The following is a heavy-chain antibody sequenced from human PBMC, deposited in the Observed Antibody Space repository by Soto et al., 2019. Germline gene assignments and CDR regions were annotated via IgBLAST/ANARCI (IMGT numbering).Heavy chain of an antibody. CDR1: GFTFSTYS. D-gene: IGHD5-12*01. CDR3: AQGTGYDFFEWFDP. CDR2: VSGSGDNT. Sequence: GSLRLSCAASGFTFSTYSMSWVRQAPGKGLEWVSTVSGSGDNTYYADSVKGRFTISRDNSKNTLYLQMNSLRAEDTAVYYCAQGTGYDFFEWFDPWGQGTLVTVSS. J-gene: IGHJ5*02. V-gene: IGHV3-23*01.